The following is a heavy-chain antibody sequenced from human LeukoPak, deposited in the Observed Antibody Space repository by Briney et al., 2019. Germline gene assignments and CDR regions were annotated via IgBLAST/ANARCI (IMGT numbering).Heavy chain of an antibody. CDR2: ISGSSGDI. J-gene: IGHJ4*02. Sequence: GGSLRLSCATSGFTFTTYEMNWVRQAPGKGLEWVSHISGSSGDIYYADSVKGRFTISRDNAKNSLYLQMSSLRVEDTAVYYCARRYCSSTSCTLDYWGQGTLVTVSS. CDR1: GFTFTTYE. CDR3: ARRYCSSTSCTLDY. V-gene: IGHV3-48*03. D-gene: IGHD2-2*01.